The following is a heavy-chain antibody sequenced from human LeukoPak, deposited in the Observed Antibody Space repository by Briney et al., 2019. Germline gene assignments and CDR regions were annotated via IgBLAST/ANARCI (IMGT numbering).Heavy chain of an antibody. V-gene: IGHV3-23*01. CDR3: AKGRWGDY. D-gene: IGHD1-26*01. J-gene: IGHJ4*02. CDR1: GFTFSSYA. CDR2: ISGRGGST. Sequence: GGSLRLSCAASGFTFSSYAMSWVPQAPGKGLEWVSAISGRGGSTYYAHSVRGRFTISRDNSKNTLYLQMNSLRGEDTAVYYCAKGRWGDYWGQGTLVTVCS.